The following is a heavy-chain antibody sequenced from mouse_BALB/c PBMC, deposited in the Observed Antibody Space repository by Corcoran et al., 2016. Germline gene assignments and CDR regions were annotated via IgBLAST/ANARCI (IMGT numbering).Heavy chain of an antibody. V-gene: IGHV14-1*02. CDR3: ARGRGRFAY. J-gene: IGHJ3*01. CDR1: GFNINDYY. CDR2: IDPENGNT. Sequence: EVQLQQSGAELVRPGALVKLSCKASGFNINDYYMHWVKQRPEQGLEWIGWIDPENGNTIYDPKFQGKASITADTSSNTAYLQLSSLTSEDTAVYYCARGRGRFAYWGQGTLVTVSA.